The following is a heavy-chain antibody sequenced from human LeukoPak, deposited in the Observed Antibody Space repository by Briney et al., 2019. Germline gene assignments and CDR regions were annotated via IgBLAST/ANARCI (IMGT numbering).Heavy chain of an antibody. V-gene: IGHV4-59*01. J-gene: IGHJ5*02. CDR2: IYYNGDT. CDR3: VRGPYGSSISNWFDP. Sequence: SETLSLTCSVSGGSITGYSWSWIRQTPGKGLEWIGYIYYNGDTHYNPSLNSRLSMSVDTPNKQFSLNLRSATAADTAVYYCVRGPYGSSISNWFDPWGQGLLVTVSS. D-gene: IGHD3-10*01. CDR1: GGSITGYS.